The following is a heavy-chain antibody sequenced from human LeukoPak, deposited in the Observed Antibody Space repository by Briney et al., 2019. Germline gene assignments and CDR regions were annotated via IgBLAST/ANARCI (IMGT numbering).Heavy chain of an antibody. CDR1: GGTFSSYA. V-gene: IGHV1-69*05. Sequence: GASVKVSCKASGGTFSSYAISWVRQAPGQGLEWMGRIIPIFGTANYAQKFQGRVTITTDESTSTAYMELSSLRSKDTAVYYCAGAEQWLGPFDYWGQGTLVTVSS. CDR3: AGAEQWLGPFDY. D-gene: IGHD6-19*01. CDR2: IIPIFGTA. J-gene: IGHJ4*02.